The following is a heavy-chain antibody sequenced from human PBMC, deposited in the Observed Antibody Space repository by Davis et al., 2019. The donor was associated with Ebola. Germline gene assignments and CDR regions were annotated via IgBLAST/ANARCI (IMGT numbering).Heavy chain of an antibody. Sequence: SETLSLTCTVSGGSISRYYWSCIRQPTGKGLEWIGYIYYSGSINYNPSLKSRVNISVDTSKNQFSLKLSSVTAADTAVYYCARVVYDFCSGYYSGNWFDPWGQGTLVTVSS. CDR3: ARVVYDFCSGYYSGNWFDP. V-gene: IGHV4-59*01. D-gene: IGHD3-3*01. CDR1: GGSISRYY. CDR2: IYYSGSI. J-gene: IGHJ5*02.